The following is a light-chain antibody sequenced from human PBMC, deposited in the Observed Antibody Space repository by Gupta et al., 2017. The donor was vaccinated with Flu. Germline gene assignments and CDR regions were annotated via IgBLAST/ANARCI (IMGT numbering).Light chain of an antibody. CDR3: QQRSNWRPFT. J-gene: IGKJ3*01. CDR2: DTS. Sequence: EIVLTQSPATLSSSPGERATLPCRASQSVTTYLAWYQQKPGQAPRLLIYDTSNRATGIPARFSGSGSGTDFTLTISSLESEDFAVYYCQQRSNWRPFTFGPGTKVDI. CDR1: QSVTTY. V-gene: IGKV3-11*01.